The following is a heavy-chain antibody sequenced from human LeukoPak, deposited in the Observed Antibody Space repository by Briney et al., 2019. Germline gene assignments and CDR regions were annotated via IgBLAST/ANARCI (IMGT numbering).Heavy chain of an antibody. CDR1: GYTFTSYY. V-gene: IGHV1-46*01. CDR3: ARDVNVDIVATGSDY. J-gene: IGHJ4*02. Sequence: ASVKVSCKASGYTFTSYYMHWVRQAPGQGLEWMGIINPSGGSTSYAQKFQGRVTMTRDTSTSTVYMELSSLRSEDTAVYYCARDVNVDIVATGSDYWGQGTLVTVSS. D-gene: IGHD5-12*01. CDR2: INPSGGST.